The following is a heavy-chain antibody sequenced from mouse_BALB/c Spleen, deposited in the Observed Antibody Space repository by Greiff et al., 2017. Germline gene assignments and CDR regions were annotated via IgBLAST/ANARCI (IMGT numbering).Heavy chain of an antibody. CDR1: GFTFSDYY. Sequence: EVQLVESGGGLVKPGGSLKLSCAASGFTFSDYYMYWVRQTPEKRLEWVATISDGGSYTYYPDSVKGRFTISRDNAKNNLYLQMSSLKSEDTAMYYCARVGNYGGGFAYWGQGTLVTVSA. V-gene: IGHV5-4*02. D-gene: IGHD2-1*01. CDR2: ISDGGSYT. CDR3: ARVGNYGGGFAY. J-gene: IGHJ3*01.